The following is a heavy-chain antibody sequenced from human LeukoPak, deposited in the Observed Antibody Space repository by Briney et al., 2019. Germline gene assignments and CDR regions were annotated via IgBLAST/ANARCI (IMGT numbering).Heavy chain of an antibody. CDR2: FDPEDGET. J-gene: IGHJ6*02. CDR1: GYTLTELS. CDR3: ATGSGYCSGGSCYREAYYYYYYGMDV. Sequence: GASVKVSCKVSGYTLTELSMHWVRQAPGKGLEWMGGFDPEDGETIYAQKFQGRVTMTEDTSTDTAYMELSSLRSEDTAVYYCATGSGYCSGGSCYREAYYYYYYGMDVWGQGTTVTVSS. V-gene: IGHV1-24*01. D-gene: IGHD2-15*01.